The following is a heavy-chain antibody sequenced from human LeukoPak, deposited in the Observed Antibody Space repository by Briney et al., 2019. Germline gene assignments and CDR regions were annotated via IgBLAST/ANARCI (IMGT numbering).Heavy chain of an antibody. V-gene: IGHV4-39*01. CDR3: ARLRIIVVVPPARLDYFDY. D-gene: IGHD2-2*01. CDR2: IYYSGST. J-gene: IGHJ4*02. CDR1: GDSISSGTYY. Sequence: SETLSLTCTVSGDSISSGTYYWGWIRQPPGKGLEWIGCIYYSGSTYYNPSLKSRVTISVDTSKNQFSLKLSSVTAADTAVYYCARLRIIVVVPPARLDYFDYWGQGTLVTVSS.